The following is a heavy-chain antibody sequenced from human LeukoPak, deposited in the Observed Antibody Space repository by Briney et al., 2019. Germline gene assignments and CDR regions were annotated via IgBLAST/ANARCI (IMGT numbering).Heavy chain of an antibody. CDR2: ISGSGGST. D-gene: IGHD6-13*01. CDR3: AKAWYSSSWYQAGFDI. CDR1: GFTFSSYG. Sequence: PGGSLRLSCAASGFTFSSYGMHWVRQAPGKGLEWVSGISGSGGSTYYADSVKGRFTITRDNSKNTLYLQMNSLRAEDTAVYYCAKAWYSSSWYQAGFDIWGQGTMVTVSS. V-gene: IGHV3-23*01. J-gene: IGHJ3*02.